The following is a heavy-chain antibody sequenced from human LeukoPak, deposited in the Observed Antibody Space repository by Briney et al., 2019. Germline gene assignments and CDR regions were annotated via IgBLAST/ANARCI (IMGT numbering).Heavy chain of an antibody. CDR1: GFTFSSYA. Sequence: GGSLRLSCAASGFTFSSYAMSWVRQAPGKGLEWVSAISGSGGSTYYADPVKGRFTISRDNSKNTLYLQMNSLRAEDTAVYYCAKDAPPRGYSYGYSGYWGQGTLVTVSS. D-gene: IGHD5-18*01. J-gene: IGHJ4*02. V-gene: IGHV3-23*01. CDR3: AKDAPPRGYSYGYSGY. CDR2: ISGSGGST.